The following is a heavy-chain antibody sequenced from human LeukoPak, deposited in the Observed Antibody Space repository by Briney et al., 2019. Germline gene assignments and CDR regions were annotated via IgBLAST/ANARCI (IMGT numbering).Heavy chain of an antibody. Sequence: PGGSLRLSCAASGFTLSNYWMTWVRQAPGKGLEWVANIKQDGGEKYYVDSVKGRFTISRDNAKNSLYLQMNSLRADNTAVYYCAKVGGYSDFWSDYWGQGTLVTVSS. V-gene: IGHV3-7*01. CDR3: AKVGGYSDFWSDY. CDR2: IKQDGGEK. D-gene: IGHD3-3*01. CDR1: GFTLSNYW. J-gene: IGHJ4*02.